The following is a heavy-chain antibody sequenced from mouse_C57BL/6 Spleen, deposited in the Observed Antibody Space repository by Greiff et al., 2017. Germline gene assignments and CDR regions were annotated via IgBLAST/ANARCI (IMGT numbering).Heavy chain of an antibody. D-gene: IGHD2-1*01. CDR2: INPSNGGT. J-gene: IGHJ2*01. Sequence: QVQLQQPGPELVKPGDSVKLSCKASGYTLTSYWMHWVKQRPGQGLEWIGNINPSNGGTNYNAKFKSKTTLTVDKSSSTAYMQLISLTSDDTAVYYCARWDPYGNSFDYWGQGTTLTVSS. CDR1: GYTLTSYW. V-gene: IGHV1-53*01. CDR3: ARWDPYGNSFDY.